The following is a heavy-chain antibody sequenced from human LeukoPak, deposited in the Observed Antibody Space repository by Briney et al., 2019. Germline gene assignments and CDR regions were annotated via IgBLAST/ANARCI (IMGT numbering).Heavy chain of an antibody. V-gene: IGHV1-18*01. CDR2: ISGYNGNT. Sequence: ASVTVSCKASGGTFSSYAISWVRQAPGQGLEWLGWISGYNGNTDYAQKIQGRATMTMDTSTSTVYMELRSLGSDDTAVYYCGRNSGSYYVVDYWGQGTLVTVSS. D-gene: IGHD1-26*01. CDR3: GRNSGSYYVVDY. CDR1: GGTFSSYA. J-gene: IGHJ4*02.